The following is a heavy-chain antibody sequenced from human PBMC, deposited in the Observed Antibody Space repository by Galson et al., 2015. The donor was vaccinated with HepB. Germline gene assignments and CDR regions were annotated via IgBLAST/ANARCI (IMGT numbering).Heavy chain of an antibody. J-gene: IGHJ6*02. CDR2: IYSGGST. CDR3: ARGLLYYYGSGSYSGYGMDV. V-gene: IGHV3-53*01. CDR1: GFTVSSNY. D-gene: IGHD3-10*01. Sequence: SLRLSCAASGFTVSSNYMSWVRQAPGKGLEWVSVIYSGGSTYYADSVKGRFTISRDNSKNTLYLQMNSLRAEDTAVYYCARGLLYYYGSGSYSGYGMDVWGQGTTVTVSS.